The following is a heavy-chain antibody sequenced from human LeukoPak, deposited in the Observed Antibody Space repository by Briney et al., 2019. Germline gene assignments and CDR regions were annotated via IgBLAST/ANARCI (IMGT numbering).Heavy chain of an antibody. Sequence: GASVKVSCKVSGYTLTELSMRWGRQAPGKRLEWMGGFDPEDGETIYAQKFQGRVTMTEDTSTDTAYMELSSLRSEDTAVYYCATGRYCTNGVCYSFFDYWGQGTLVTVSS. CDR1: GYTLTELS. CDR3: ATGRYCTNGVCYSFFDY. J-gene: IGHJ4*02. D-gene: IGHD2-8*01. V-gene: IGHV1-24*01. CDR2: FDPEDGET.